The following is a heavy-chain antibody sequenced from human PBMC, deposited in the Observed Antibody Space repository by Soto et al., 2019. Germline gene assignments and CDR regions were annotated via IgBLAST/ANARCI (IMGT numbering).Heavy chain of an antibody. Sequence: GESLKISCKGSGYSFTSYWIGWVRQMPGKGLEWMGIIYPGDSDTRYSPSFQGQVTISADKSISTAYLQWSSLKASDTAMYYCAGGGVRGVITRTRDYYGMDFWGQGTKVTVSS. CDR1: GYSFTSYW. CDR2: IYPGDSDT. V-gene: IGHV5-51*01. D-gene: IGHD3-10*01. J-gene: IGHJ6*02. CDR3: AGGGVRGVITRTRDYYGMDF.